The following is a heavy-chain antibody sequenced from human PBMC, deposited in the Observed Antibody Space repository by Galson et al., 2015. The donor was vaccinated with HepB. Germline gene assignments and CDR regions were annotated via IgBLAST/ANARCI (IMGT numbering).Heavy chain of an antibody. CDR1: GGSFSGYY. D-gene: IGHD2-2*01. CDR2: INHSGST. J-gene: IGHJ4*02. Sequence: ETLSLTCAVYGGSFSGYYWSWIRQPPGKGLEWIGEINHSGSTNYNPSLKSRVTISVDTSKNQFSLKLSSVTAADTAVYYCARGVAVVVPAAMTATNYFDYWGQGTLVTVSS. CDR3: ARGVAVVVPAAMTATNYFDY. V-gene: IGHV4-34*01.